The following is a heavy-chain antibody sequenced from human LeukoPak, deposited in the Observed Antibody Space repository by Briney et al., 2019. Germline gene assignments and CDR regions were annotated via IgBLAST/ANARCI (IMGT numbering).Heavy chain of an antibody. CDR1: GYTFATYD. CDR2: MNPNSGYT. CDR3: ARVAGSIDY. Sequence: ASVKVSCKASGYTFATYDINWVRQATGQGLEWMGWMNPNSGYTGYAQKFQGRVTITRDTSISTAYMELSSLRSEDTAVYYCARVAGSIDYWGQGTLVTVSS. D-gene: IGHD6-19*01. J-gene: IGHJ4*02. V-gene: IGHV1-8*03.